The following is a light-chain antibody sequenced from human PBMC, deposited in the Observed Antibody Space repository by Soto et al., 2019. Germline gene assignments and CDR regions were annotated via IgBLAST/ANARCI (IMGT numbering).Light chain of an antibody. CDR1: QPVSSNY. J-gene: IGKJ1*01. Sequence: TLSCRASQPVSSNYLAWYQHKPGQAPRLLIYGASSRATGIPDRFSGSGSGTDFTLTISRLEPEDFAVYYCQQYGTSLRTFGQVT. CDR3: QQYGTSLRT. V-gene: IGKV3-20*01. CDR2: GAS.